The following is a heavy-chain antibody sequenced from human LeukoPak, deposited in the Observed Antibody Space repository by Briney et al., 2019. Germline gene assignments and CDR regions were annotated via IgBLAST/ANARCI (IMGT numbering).Heavy chain of an antibody. V-gene: IGHV3-21*01. Sequence: KPGGSLRLSCAASGFTFSSYSMNWVRQAPGKGLEWVSSISSGSGYIFYADSVRGQFTISRDNAKNSLYLQMNSLRAEDTAVYYCARGAFWSGYALDYWGQGTLVTVSS. J-gene: IGHJ4*02. CDR2: ISSGSGYI. D-gene: IGHD3-3*01. CDR3: ARGAFWSGYALDY. CDR1: GFTFSSYS.